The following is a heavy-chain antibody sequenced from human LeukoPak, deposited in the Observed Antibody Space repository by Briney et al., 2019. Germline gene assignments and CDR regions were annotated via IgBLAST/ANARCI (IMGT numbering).Heavy chain of an antibody. CDR1: GFTFSIYS. D-gene: IGHD6-13*01. J-gene: IGHJ6*03. Sequence: GGSLRLSCAASGFTFSIYSVTWVRQAPGKGLEGVASISSTSSDIYYADAVRVRFTISRDNAQYLANLQMNSLRAEDTAVYYCARLDRADYSTSPVPYYNHYMNAWDKGTTVIVSS. CDR3: ARLDRADYSTSPVPYYNHYMNA. CDR2: ISSTSSDI. V-gene: IGHV3-21*06.